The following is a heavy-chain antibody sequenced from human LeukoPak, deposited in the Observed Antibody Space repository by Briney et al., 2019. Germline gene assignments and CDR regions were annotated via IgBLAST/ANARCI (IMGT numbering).Heavy chain of an antibody. Sequence: GGSLRLSGAASGFTFSSYGMHWVRQAPGKGLEWVAVISYDGSNKYYADSVKGRFTISRDNSKNTLYLQMNSLRAEVTAVYHCAKDRSGGFDYWGQGTLVTVSS. CDR1: GFTFSSYG. CDR2: ISYDGSNK. J-gene: IGHJ4*02. V-gene: IGHV3-30*18. D-gene: IGHD2-15*01. CDR3: AKDRSGGFDY.